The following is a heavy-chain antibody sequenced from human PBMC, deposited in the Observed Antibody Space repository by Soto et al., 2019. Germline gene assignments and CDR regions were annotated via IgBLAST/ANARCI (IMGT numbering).Heavy chain of an antibody. CDR1: GFTFSSYG. J-gene: IGHJ4*02. V-gene: IGHV3-30*18. Sequence: GGSLRLSCAASGFTFSSYGMHWVRQAPGKGLEWVAVISYDGSNKYYADSVKGRFTISRDNSKNTLYLQMNSLRAEDTAVYYCAKDLRDIVVVVALDYWGQGTLVTVSS. CDR2: ISYDGSNK. CDR3: AKDLRDIVVVVALDY. D-gene: IGHD2-15*01.